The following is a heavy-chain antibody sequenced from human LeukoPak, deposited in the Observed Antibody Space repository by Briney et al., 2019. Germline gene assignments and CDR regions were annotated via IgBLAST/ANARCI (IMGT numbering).Heavy chain of an antibody. J-gene: IGHJ4*02. D-gene: IGHD6-19*01. CDR1: GFTVSSNY. CDR2: IYSGGST. V-gene: IGHV3-53*01. CDR3: ARAGIAVANRYPGVLDY. Sequence: PGGSLRLSCAASGFTVSSNYMSWVRQAPGKGLEWVSVIYSGGSTYYADSVKGRFTISRDNSKNTLYLQMNSLRAEDTAVYYCARAGIAVANRYPGVLDYWGQGTLVTVSS.